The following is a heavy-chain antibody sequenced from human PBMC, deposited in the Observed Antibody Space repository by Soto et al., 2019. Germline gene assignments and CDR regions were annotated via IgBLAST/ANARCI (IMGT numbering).Heavy chain of an antibody. CDR3: ARCMKVRGPEYGSRWYNS. V-gene: IGHV4-34*12. CDR1: GGSFSGYY. Sequence: QVLLQQWGAGLLKPSETLSLTCTVSGGSFSGYYWGWIRLPPGKGLEWIGETIDAGNTTYNPSLKSRVTISLHKSNNQICLRLESLSAADTAVYFYARCMKVRGPEYGSRWYNSWGQGTLVTVSS. J-gene: IGHJ5*01. D-gene: IGHD6-19*01. CDR2: TIDAGNT.